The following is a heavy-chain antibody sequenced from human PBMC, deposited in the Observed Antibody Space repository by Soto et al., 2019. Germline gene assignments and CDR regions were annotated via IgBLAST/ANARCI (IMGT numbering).Heavy chain of an antibody. J-gene: IGHJ4*02. V-gene: IGHV4-30-2*03. CDR1: GGSIGGDGYS. CDR2: IFHSGST. Sequence: SETLSLTCAVSGGSIGGDGYSWSWIRQAPGKGLEWIGHIFHSGSTYYIPSLKSRLTISVDTSKNQFSLKLSSVTAADTAVYYCARHTPAISISDHWGQGTLVTVSS. D-gene: IGHD2-15*01. CDR3: ARHTPAISISDH.